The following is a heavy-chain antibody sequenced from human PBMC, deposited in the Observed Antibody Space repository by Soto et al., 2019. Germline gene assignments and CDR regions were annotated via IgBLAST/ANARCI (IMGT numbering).Heavy chain of an antibody. CDR1: GFTFSSYG. CDR2: ISYDGSNK. V-gene: IGHV3-30*18. D-gene: IGHD2-8*01. Sequence: PGGSLRLSCAASGFTFSSYGMHWVRQAPGKGLEWVAVISYDGSNKYYADSVKGRSTISRDNSKNTLYLQMNSLRAEDTAVYYCAKGPLGIVLMVYATSLNYWGQGTLVTVSS. J-gene: IGHJ4*02. CDR3: AKGPLGIVLMVYATSLNY.